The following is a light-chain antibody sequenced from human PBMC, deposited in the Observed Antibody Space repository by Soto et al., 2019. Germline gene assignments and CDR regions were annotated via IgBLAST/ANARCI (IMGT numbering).Light chain of an antibody. CDR2: GAS. CDR3: QQYGRSPWT. Sequence: DIVLTQSPGTLSLSPGERVTLYGRASQSVSSSYLAWYQQKTGQAPRLLFYGASSRATGIPDRFSGSGSGTDSILTISRLEPDDFAVYYCQQYGRSPWTFGQGTKVDIK. J-gene: IGKJ1*01. CDR1: QSVSSSY. V-gene: IGKV3-20*01.